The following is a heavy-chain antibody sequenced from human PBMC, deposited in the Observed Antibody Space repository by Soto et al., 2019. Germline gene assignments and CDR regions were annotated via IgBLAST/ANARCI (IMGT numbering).Heavy chain of an antibody. CDR2: IIPLFGKA. Sequence: ASVKVSCKASGGTFSRYAISWVRQAPGQGLEWMGGIIPLFGKANYAQKFQGRVTITADESTSTAYMELSSLRSEDTAVYYCARDGTLYDSSGYYYLYWGQGTLVTVSS. D-gene: IGHD3-22*01. J-gene: IGHJ4*02. V-gene: IGHV1-69*13. CDR3: ARDGTLYDSSGYYYLY. CDR1: GGTFSRYA.